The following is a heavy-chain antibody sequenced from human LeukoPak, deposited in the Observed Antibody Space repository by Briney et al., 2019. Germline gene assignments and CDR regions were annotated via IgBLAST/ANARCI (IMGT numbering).Heavy chain of an antibody. D-gene: IGHD6-13*01. CDR2: IYYSGST. J-gene: IGHJ4*02. V-gene: IGHV4-39*07. Sequence: SETLSLTCTVSGGSISSSSYYWGWIRQPPGKGLEWIGSIYYSGSTYYNPSLKSRVTISVDTSKNQFSLKLTSVTAADTAVYYCARDSEDGIDYWGQGTLVTVSS. CDR3: ARDSEDGIDY. CDR1: GGSISSSSYY.